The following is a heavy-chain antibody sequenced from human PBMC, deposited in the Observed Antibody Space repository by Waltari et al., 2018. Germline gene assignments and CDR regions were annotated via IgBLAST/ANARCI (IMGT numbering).Heavy chain of an antibody. CDR1: GGSISSYY. CDR2: IYHSGST. J-gene: IGHJ5*02. Sequence: QVQLQESGPGLVKPSETLSLTCTVPGGSISSYYWSWIRQPPGKGLEWIGYIYHSGSTYYNPSLKSRVTISVDRSKNQFSLKLSSVTAADTAVYYCARGYCSGGSCYSGGFDPWGQGTLVTVSS. V-gene: IGHV4-59*12. D-gene: IGHD2-15*01. CDR3: ARGYCSGGSCYSGGFDP.